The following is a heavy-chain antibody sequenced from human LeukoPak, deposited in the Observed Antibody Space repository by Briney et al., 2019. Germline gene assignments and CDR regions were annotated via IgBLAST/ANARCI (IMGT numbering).Heavy chain of an antibody. CDR3: ANVRTGYSSSPYFDY. CDR2: ISGSGGST. Sequence: GGSLRLSCAASGFTFSSHSMNWVRQAPGKGLEWVSAISGSGGSTYYADSVKGRFTISRDNSKNTLYLQMNSLRAEDTAVYYCANVRTGYSSSPYFDYWGQGTLVTVSS. V-gene: IGHV3-23*01. J-gene: IGHJ4*02. CDR1: GFTFSSHS. D-gene: IGHD6-13*01.